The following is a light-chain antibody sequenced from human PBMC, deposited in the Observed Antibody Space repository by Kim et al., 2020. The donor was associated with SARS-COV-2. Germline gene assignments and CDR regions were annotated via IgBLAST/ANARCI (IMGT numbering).Light chain of an antibody. Sequence: GALGQTARMTWGGSNIGSKNVHWYQQKPGQAPVLVIYRDNNRPSGIPERFSGSNSGNTATLTISRAQAGGEADYYCQVWDSSSWVFGGGTQLTVL. CDR1: NIGSKN. CDR2: RDN. V-gene: IGLV3-9*01. CDR3: QVWDSSSWV. J-gene: IGLJ3*02.